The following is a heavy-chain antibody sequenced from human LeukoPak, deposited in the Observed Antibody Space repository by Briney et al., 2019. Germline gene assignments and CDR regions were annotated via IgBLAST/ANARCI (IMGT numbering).Heavy chain of an antibody. Sequence: GGSLRLSCAASGFTFSSYSMHWVRQAPGKGLEWVAVISYDGSNKYYADSVKGRFTISRDNSKNTLYLQMNSLRAEDTAVYYCARDPGYSSSCHPWGVFDYWGQGTLVTVSS. CDR2: ISYDGSNK. CDR1: GFTFSSYS. V-gene: IGHV3-30*03. J-gene: IGHJ4*02. D-gene: IGHD6-13*01. CDR3: ARDPGYSSSCHPWGVFDY.